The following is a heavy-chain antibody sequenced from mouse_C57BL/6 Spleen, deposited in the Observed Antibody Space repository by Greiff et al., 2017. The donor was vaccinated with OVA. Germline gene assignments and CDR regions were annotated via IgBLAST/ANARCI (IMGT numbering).Heavy chain of an antibody. Sequence: QVQLQQPGAELVKPGASVKMSCKASGYTFTSYWITWVKQRPGQGLEWIGDIYPGSGSTNYNEKFKSKATLTVDTSSSTAYMQLSSLTSEDSAVYCWARYSYYGSSYDYWYFDVWGTGTTVTVSS. V-gene: IGHV1-55*01. D-gene: IGHD1-1*01. CDR1: GYTFTSYW. CDR3: ARYSYYGSSYDYWYFDV. J-gene: IGHJ1*03. CDR2: IYPGSGST.